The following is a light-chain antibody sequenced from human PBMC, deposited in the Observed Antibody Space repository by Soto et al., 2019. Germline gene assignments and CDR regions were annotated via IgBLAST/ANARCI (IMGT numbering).Light chain of an antibody. Sequence: LTISPAPRCLSPGARATLSRRASQSVSSSYLAWYQQKPGQAPRLLIYDASSRATGIPDRFSGSGSGTDFTLTINRLEPEDFAVYYCQQYDQSPKFGEGTKVDIK. CDR1: QSVSSSY. CDR2: DAS. V-gene: IGKV3-20*01. CDR3: QQYDQSPK. J-gene: IGKJ1*01.